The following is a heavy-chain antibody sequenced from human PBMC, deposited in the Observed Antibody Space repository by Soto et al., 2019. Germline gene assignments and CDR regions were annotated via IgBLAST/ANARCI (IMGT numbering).Heavy chain of an antibody. Sequence: QVQLQASGPGLVKPSGTLSLTCAVSGGSISTSNWWTWVRQPPGKGLEWIGEIYHSGSTNYNPSLKSRVTMSLDKSKDQFSLSLTSVTAADTAMYYCATYPPDSSGYFLLYWGQGTLITVSS. D-gene: IGHD3-22*01. CDR2: IYHSGST. J-gene: IGHJ4*02. V-gene: IGHV4-4*02. CDR1: GGSISTSNW. CDR3: ATYPPDSSGYFLLY.